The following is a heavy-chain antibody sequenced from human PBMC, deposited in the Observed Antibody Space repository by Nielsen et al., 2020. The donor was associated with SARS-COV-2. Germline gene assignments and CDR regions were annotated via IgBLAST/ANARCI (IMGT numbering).Heavy chain of an antibody. CDR1: GFTFSDYW. J-gene: IGHJ5*02. CDR2: IHQDGGET. CDR3: ARNFYGSGSYPFDP. D-gene: IGHD3-10*01. V-gene: IGHV3-7*03. Sequence: GESLKISCAASGFTFSDYWMSWVRQAPGEGLEWVANIHQDGGETRYADSVKGRFTISRDNAKNSLYLQMNSLRAEDTAMYYCARNFYGSGSYPFDPWGQGTLVTVSS.